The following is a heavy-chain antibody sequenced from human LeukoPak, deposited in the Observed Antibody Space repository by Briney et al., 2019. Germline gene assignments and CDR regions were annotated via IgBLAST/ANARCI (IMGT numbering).Heavy chain of an antibody. CDR2: IWYDGSNK. Sequence: GGSLRLSCAASGFTFSSYGMHWVRQAPGKGLEWVAVIWYDGSNKYYADSVKGRFTISRDNAKNSLYLQMNSLRAEDTALYHCARVGYSSASYYYYYGMDVWGQGTTVTVSS. D-gene: IGHD6-6*01. V-gene: IGHV3-33*08. CDR3: ARVGYSSASYYYYYGMDV. CDR1: GFTFSSYG. J-gene: IGHJ6*02.